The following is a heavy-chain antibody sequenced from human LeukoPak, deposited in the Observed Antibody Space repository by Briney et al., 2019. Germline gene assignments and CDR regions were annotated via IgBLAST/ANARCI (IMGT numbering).Heavy chain of an antibody. D-gene: IGHD3-3*01. CDR1: GGTFSIYA. CDR3: ARLTYYDFWSGYNYAFDI. CDR2: INPSSGGT. Sequence: ASVKVSCKSSGGTFSIYAISWVRQAPGQGLEWMGWINPSSGGTNYAQKFQGRVTMTRDTSISTAYMELSRLRSDDTAVYYCARLTYYDFWSGYNYAFDIWGQGTMVTVSS. J-gene: IGHJ3*02. V-gene: IGHV1-2*02.